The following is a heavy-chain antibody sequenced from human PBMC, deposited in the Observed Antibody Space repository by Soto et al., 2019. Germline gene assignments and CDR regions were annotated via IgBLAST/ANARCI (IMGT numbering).Heavy chain of an antibody. V-gene: IGHV1-69*06. J-gene: IGHJ6*02. D-gene: IGHD6-6*01. CDR2: IIPIFGTA. CDR1: GGTFSSYA. CDR3: ARDLKYSSFLTESYSHGMDV. Sequence: SEKVSCKASGGTFSSYAISWVRQAPGQGLEWMGGIIPIFGTANYAQNFQGRVTITADKSTSTAYMELSSLRSEDTAVYYCARDLKYSSFLTESYSHGMDVWGQGTTVTVSS.